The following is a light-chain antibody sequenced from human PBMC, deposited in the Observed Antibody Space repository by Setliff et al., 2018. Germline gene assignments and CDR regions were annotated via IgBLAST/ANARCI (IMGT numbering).Light chain of an antibody. V-gene: IGLV2-14*03. Sequence: QSALTHPASVSGSPGQSITISCSGTSSDVRSYGLVSWYPQHPGKAPKLSIYAVSDRPSGVSNRFSGSKSGNTASLTISGLRTEDEADYYCKAYTSGTTYVFGTGTKVTVL. J-gene: IGLJ1*01. CDR1: SSDVRSYGL. CDR2: AVS. CDR3: KAYTSGTTYV.